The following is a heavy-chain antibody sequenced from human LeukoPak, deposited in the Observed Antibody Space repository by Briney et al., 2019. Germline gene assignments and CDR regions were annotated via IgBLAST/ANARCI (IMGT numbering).Heavy chain of an antibody. V-gene: IGHV3-53*04. CDR2: IYSGGAT. CDR3: ARWKMEGIVVDVFDI. CDR1: GFSVSGNY. Sequence: PGGSLRLSCAASGFSVSGNYMSWVRQAPGKGLEWGSAIYSGGATYYTDSVKGRFTMSRHTSKNTLDLQMNSLRVEDTAVYYCARWKMEGIVVDVFDIWGQGTRVTVSS. D-gene: IGHD3-22*01. J-gene: IGHJ3*02.